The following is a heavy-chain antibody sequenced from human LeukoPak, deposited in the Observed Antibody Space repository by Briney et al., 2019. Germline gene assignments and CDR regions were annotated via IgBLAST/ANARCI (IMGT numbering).Heavy chain of an antibody. CDR3: ARDRGYSSFDY. Sequence: GRSLRLSCGASGFTFRTSWMNWVRQAPGKGLEWVASINPDGSEKYSVDSVKGRFTISRDNAKNSLYLQMNSLRAEDTAVYYCARDRGYSSFDYWGQGTLVTVSS. CDR2: INPDGSEK. D-gene: IGHD6-19*01. V-gene: IGHV3-7*01. J-gene: IGHJ4*02. CDR1: GFTFRTSW.